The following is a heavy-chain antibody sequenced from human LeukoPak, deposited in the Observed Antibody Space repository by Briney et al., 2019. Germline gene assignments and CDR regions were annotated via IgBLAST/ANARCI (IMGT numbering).Heavy chain of an antibody. CDR2: IYSGGSP. Sequence: PGGSLRLSCAASGFTFSSYAMSWVRQAPGKGQEWVSVIYSGGSPYYADSVKGRFTISRDSSKNTLYLQMNSLRAEDTAVYYCARDLNYYDSSGYGHWGQGTLVTVSS. CDR3: ARDLNYYDSSGYGH. D-gene: IGHD3-22*01. CDR1: GFTFSSYA. J-gene: IGHJ4*02. V-gene: IGHV3-53*01.